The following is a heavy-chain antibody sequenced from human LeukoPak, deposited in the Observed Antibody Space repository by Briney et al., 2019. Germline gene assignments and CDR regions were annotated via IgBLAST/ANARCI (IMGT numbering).Heavy chain of an antibody. D-gene: IGHD3-9*01. CDR2: IHYTEAT. J-gene: IGHJ4*02. V-gene: IGHV4-34*01. CDR3: ARGNILSGYCFDF. Sequence: KPSETLSLTCAVYGGSITGYYWSWIRQPPGKGLEWVGEIHYTEATSYNPSLKSRATISIDTSKNQVSLKLSSVTAADTAVYYCARGNILSGYCFDFWGQGALVTVSS. CDR1: GGSITGYY.